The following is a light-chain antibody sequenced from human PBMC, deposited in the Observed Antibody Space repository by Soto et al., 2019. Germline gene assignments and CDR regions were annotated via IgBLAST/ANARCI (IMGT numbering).Light chain of an antibody. Sequence: EIVLTQSPATLSLSPGERATLSCRASQSVSSYLAWYQQKPGQAPRLLIYDASNRATGIPARFSGSGSGTDFTLTISSLEPKDFAVYYCQQRSNWPPKTFGQGTKVDIK. CDR1: QSVSSY. CDR2: DAS. CDR3: QQRSNWPPKT. V-gene: IGKV3-11*01. J-gene: IGKJ1*01.